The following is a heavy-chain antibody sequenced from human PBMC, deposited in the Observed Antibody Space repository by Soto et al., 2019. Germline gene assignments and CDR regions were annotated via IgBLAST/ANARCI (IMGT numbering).Heavy chain of an antibody. J-gene: IGHJ4*02. D-gene: IGHD6-19*01. CDR3: ARGPGWSASSAPFDY. Sequence: WETLSLTCAVYGGSFTGYYWSWIRQPPGRGLEGTGEIDHLGSTNYIPSLKSRVPISVDTSKNQFSLNVRSVTAADTAVYYCARGPGWSASSAPFDYWGQGTLVTVS. V-gene: IGHV4-34*01. CDR2: IDHLGST. CDR1: GGSFTGYY.